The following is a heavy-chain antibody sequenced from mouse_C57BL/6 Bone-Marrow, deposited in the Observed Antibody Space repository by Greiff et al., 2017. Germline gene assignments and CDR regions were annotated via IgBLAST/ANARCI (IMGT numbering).Heavy chain of an antibody. Sequence: VQLQQSGPELVKPGASVKIPCKASGYTFTDYNMDWVKQSHGKSLEWIGDINPNNGGTIYNQKFKGKATLTVDKSSSTAYMELRSLASEDTAVYYCARLRGLLRPYWYFDVWGTGTTVTVSS. CDR3: ARLRGLLRPYWYFDV. D-gene: IGHD2-3*01. J-gene: IGHJ1*03. V-gene: IGHV1-18*01. CDR2: INPNNGGT. CDR1: GYTFTDYN.